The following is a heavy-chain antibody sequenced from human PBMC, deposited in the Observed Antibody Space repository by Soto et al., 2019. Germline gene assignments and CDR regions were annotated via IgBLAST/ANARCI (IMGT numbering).Heavy chain of an antibody. J-gene: IGHJ4*02. Sequence: QVQLQESGPILVKPSQTLSLTCTVSCGSISSVYDYWSWIRQSPDKGLEWIGHIYDGGSTYNNPSLTSRVNISVDTSKTQFYLQLRYVTAADPAVYYCARGPSGDKVDYWGQGTLVTVAS. D-gene: IGHD7-27*01. CDR3: ARGPSGDKVDY. CDR1: CGSISSVYDY. V-gene: IGHV4-30-4*01. CDR2: IYDGGST.